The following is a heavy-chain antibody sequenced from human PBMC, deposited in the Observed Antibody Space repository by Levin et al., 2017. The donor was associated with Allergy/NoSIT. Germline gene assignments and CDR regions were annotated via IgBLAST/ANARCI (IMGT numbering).Heavy chain of an antibody. CDR2: SRDKAKSYTT. D-gene: IGHD1-26*01. J-gene: IGHJ4*02. CDR1: GFTFSDHY. CDR3: ARGGVGVTKDLDY. Sequence: SCVVSGFTFSDHYMDWVRQAPGKGLEWVGLSRDKAKSYTTEYAASVKGRFTISRDDSKNSLYLQMNSLKIEDTAVYYCARGGVGVTKDLDYWGQGTLVTVSS. V-gene: IGHV3-72*01.